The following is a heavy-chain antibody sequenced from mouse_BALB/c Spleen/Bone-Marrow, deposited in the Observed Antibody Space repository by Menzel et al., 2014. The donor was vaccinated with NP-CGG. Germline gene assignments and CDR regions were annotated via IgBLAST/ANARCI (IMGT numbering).Heavy chain of an antibody. CDR3: AREVRDDYAMDY. CDR1: GYTFTDYA. J-gene: IGHJ4*01. Sequence: QVQLKESGAELVRPGVSVKISCKGSGYTFTDYAIHWVKQSHAKSLEWIGVISTYYGDASYNQKFKGKATMTVDKSSSTAYMELARLTSEDSAIYYCAREVRDDYAMDYWGQGTSVTVSS. V-gene: IGHV1S137*01. D-gene: IGHD2-14*01. CDR2: ISTYYGDA.